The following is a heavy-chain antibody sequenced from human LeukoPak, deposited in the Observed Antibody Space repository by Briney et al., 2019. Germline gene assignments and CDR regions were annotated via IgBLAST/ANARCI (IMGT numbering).Heavy chain of an antibody. CDR1: GFTFSSYW. D-gene: IGHD2-15*01. Sequence: SGFTFSSYWMSWVRQAPGKGLEGVANIKQDGSEKYYVDSVKGRFTISRDNAKNSLYLQMNSLRAEDTAVYYCARDPRYCSGGSCYFGYFDYWGQGTLVTVSS. J-gene: IGHJ4*02. CDR3: ARDPRYCSGGSCYFGYFDY. CDR2: IKQDGSEK. V-gene: IGHV3-7*01.